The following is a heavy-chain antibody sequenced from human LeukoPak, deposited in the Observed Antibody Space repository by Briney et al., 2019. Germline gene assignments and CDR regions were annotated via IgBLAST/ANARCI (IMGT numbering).Heavy chain of an antibody. V-gene: IGHV3-20*04. CDR2: INWNGGST. D-gene: IGHD5-18*01. J-gene: IGHJ3*02. Sequence: PGGSLRLSCAASGFTFDDYGMSLVRQAPGKGLEWVSGINWNGGSTGYADSVKGRFTISRDNAKNSLYLQMNSLRAEDTALYYCARVYSYGLKGAFDIWGQGTMVTVSS. CDR1: GFTFDDYG. CDR3: ARVYSYGLKGAFDI.